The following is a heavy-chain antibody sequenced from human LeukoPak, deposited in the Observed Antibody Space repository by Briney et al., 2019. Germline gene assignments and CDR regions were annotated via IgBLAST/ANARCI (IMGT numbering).Heavy chain of an antibody. CDR3: ASITMVRGVMTLDY. J-gene: IGHJ4*02. CDR2: IYYSGST. CDR1: GGSISSSSYY. D-gene: IGHD3-10*01. Sequence: SETLSLTCTVSGGSISSSSYYWGWIRQPPGKGLEWIGSIYYSGSTYYNPSLKSRVTISVDTSKNQFSLKLSSVTAADTAVYYCASITMVRGVMTLDYWGQGTLVTVSS. V-gene: IGHV4-39*01.